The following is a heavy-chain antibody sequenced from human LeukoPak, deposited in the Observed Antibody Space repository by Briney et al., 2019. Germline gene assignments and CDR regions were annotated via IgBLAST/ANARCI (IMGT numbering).Heavy chain of an antibody. CDR2: IYYSGST. V-gene: IGHV4-59*01. CDR1: GGSISSYY. D-gene: IGHD6-19*01. CDR3: ARVDSSGWYYFDY. J-gene: IGHJ4*02. Sequence: SETLSLTCTVSGGSISSYYWSWIRQPPGKGLEWIGYIYYSGSTNYNPSFKSRVTISVDTSKNQFSLKLSSVTAADTAVYYCARVDSSGWYYFDYWGQGTLVTVSS.